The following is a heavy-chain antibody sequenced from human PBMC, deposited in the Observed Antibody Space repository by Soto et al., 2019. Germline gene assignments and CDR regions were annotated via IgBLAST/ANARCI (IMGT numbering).Heavy chain of an antibody. CDR3: ARDKGYCSGGSCDSSLDYYYYGMDV. Sequence: QVQLVQSGAEVKKPGASVKVSCKASGYTFTGYYMHWVRQAPGQGLEWMGWINPNSGGTNYAQKFQGWVTMTRDTSISTAYMELSRRRSDDTAVYYCARDKGYCSGGSCDSSLDYYYYGMDVWGQGTTVTVSS. CDR1: GYTFTGYY. V-gene: IGHV1-2*04. CDR2: INPNSGGT. D-gene: IGHD2-15*01. J-gene: IGHJ6*02.